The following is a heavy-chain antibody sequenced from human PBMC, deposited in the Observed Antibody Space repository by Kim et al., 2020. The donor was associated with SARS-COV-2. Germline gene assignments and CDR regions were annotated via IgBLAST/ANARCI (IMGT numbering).Heavy chain of an antibody. V-gene: IGHV3-48*03. CDR1: GFTFSSYE. Sequence: GGSLRLSCAASGFTFSSYEMNWVRQAPGKGLEWVSYISSSGSTIYYADSVKGRFTISRDNAKNSLYLQMNSLRAEDTAVYYCAVITFGGVKAYWGQGTLVTVSS. J-gene: IGHJ4*02. CDR3: AVITFGGVKAY. D-gene: IGHD3-16*01. CDR2: ISSSGSTI.